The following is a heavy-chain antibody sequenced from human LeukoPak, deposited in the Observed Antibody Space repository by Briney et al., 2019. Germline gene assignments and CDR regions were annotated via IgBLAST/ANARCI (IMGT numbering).Heavy chain of an antibody. Sequence: ASVKVSCKASGYTFTGYYMHWVRQAPGQGLEWMGWINPNSGGTNYAQKFQGRVTMTRDTSISTAYMELSRLRSDDTAVYYCARHPYNSAEYFQHWGQGALVTVSS. J-gene: IGHJ1*01. V-gene: IGHV1-2*02. CDR3: ARHPYNSAEYFQH. D-gene: IGHD1-14*01. CDR2: INPNSGGT. CDR1: GYTFTGYY.